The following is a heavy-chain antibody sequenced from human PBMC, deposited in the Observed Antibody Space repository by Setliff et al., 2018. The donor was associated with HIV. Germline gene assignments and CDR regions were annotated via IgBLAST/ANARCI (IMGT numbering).Heavy chain of an antibody. J-gene: IGHJ6*03. CDR2: IRSKTYGGTT. Sequence: HPGGSLRLSCIGSGFTFRDYAMSWVRQAPGKGLEWVSFIRSKTYGGTTEYAASVKGRFTISRDDSKSIAYLQMNSLKTEDTAVYYCTREDVKFSEWPIHYYMDVWGKGTTVTVSS. CDR1: GFTFRDYA. V-gene: IGHV3-49*04. CDR3: TREDVKFSEWPIHYYMDV. D-gene: IGHD3-3*01.